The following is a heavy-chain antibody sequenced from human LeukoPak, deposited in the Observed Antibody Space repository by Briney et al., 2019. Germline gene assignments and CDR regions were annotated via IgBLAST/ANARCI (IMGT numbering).Heavy chain of an antibody. V-gene: IGHV3-48*01. J-gene: IGHJ4*02. Sequence: GGSLRLSCAASGFTFSSYSMNWVRQAPGKGLEWVSYISSSSSTIYYADSVKGRFTISRDNSKNTLYLQMNSLRAEDTAVYYCAKTPGGIAVAFDYWGQGTLVTVSS. D-gene: IGHD6-19*01. CDR3: AKTPGGIAVAFDY. CDR1: GFTFSSYS. CDR2: ISSSSSTI.